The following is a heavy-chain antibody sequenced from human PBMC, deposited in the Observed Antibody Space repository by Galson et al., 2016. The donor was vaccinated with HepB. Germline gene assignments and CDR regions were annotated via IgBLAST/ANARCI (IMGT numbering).Heavy chain of an antibody. Sequence: SLRLSCAASGFTFNKYGMHWVRRAPGKGLEWVAADSVHGGRKFYADAVKGRFTISRDSANNMLFLQMTSLRADDTAVYYCAKRHEYCPPVGCSVDYWGQGTLVSVSS. CDR3: AKRHEYCPPVGCSVDY. CDR1: GFTFNKYG. J-gene: IGHJ4*02. D-gene: IGHD3-10*02. V-gene: IGHV3-30*18. CDR2: DSVHGGRK.